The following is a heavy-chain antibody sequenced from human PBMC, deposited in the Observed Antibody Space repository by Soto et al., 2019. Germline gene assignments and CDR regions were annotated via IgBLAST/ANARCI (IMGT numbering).Heavy chain of an antibody. V-gene: IGHV1-69*04. CDR3: ARPLIGNTVDL. CDR2: VHPSRGTA. J-gene: IGHJ3*01. D-gene: IGHD1-7*01. CDR1: GGTFSSYA. Sequence: SVKVSCKASGGTFSSYAISWVRQAPGQGLEWIGIVHPSRGTADYAQKFQGRVTLTTDMSTRAVYMDLSSLRSEDTAVYYCARPLIGNTVDLWGQGTTVTVSS.